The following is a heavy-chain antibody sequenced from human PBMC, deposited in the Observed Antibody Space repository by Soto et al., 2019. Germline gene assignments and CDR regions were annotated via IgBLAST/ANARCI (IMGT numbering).Heavy chain of an antibody. Sequence: GASVKVSCKASGYTFTSYYMHWVRQAPGQGLEWMGIINPSGGSTSYAQKFQGRVTMTRDTSTSTVYMELSSLRSEDTAVYYCARETIGTMIVVVKPFAYWGQGTLVTVYS. CDR3: ARETIGTMIVVVKPFAY. D-gene: IGHD3-22*01. J-gene: IGHJ4*02. CDR2: INPSGGST. V-gene: IGHV1-46*01. CDR1: GYTFTSYY.